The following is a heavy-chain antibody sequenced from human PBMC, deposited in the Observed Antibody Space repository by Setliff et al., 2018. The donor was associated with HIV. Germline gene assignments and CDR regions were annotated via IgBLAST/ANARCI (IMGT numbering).Heavy chain of an antibody. CDR2: INAGNGNT. CDR1: GYTFTTYA. D-gene: IGHD6-19*01. J-gene: IGHJ5*02. V-gene: IGHV1-3*01. CDR3: ARDIGSVWHNWFDP. Sequence: ASVKVSCKASGYTFTTYAMHWVRQAPGQRLEWMGWINAGNGNTKYSQKFQDRVTMTRDTSTSTVYMELSSLRSGDTAVYYCARDIGSVWHNWFDPWGQGTLVTVSS.